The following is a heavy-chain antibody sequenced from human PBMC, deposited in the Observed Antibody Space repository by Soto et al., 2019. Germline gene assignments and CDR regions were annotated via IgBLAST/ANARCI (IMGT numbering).Heavy chain of an antibody. V-gene: IGHV3-23*01. D-gene: IGHD6-6*01. CDR1: GFTFNSYV. Sequence: GGSLRLSCVASGFTFNSYVMSWVRQAQGKGLEWVSAITGSGGDTYYADSVKGRFTISRDRSKNTLYLEMSSLRAEDTALYHCAKGSASARPYYFDYWGQGTLVTVSS. J-gene: IGHJ4*02. CDR2: ITGSGGDT. CDR3: AKGSASARPYYFDY.